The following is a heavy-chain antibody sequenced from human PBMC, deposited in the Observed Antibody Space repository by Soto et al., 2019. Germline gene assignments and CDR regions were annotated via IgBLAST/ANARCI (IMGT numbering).Heavy chain of an antibody. CDR1: GFTFTNFA. V-gene: IGHV3-23*01. CDR2: ISGTGDTT. Sequence: PGGPLRLSCAASGFTFTNFAMNWVRQAPGKGLEWVSVISGTGDTTYNADSVKGRFTISRDNSMNTAFLQVNSLRAEDTALYYCAKGYCSSTSCSFDYWGQGTLVTVS. D-gene: IGHD2-2*01. CDR3: AKGYCSSTSCSFDY. J-gene: IGHJ4*02.